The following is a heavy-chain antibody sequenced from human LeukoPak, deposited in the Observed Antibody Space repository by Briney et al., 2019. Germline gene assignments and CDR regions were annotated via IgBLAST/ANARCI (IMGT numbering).Heavy chain of an antibody. CDR3: ARILYYYGSGSYYFDY. Sequence: PSETLSLTCAVYGGSFSGYYWSWVRQAPGKGLEWVANIKQDGSEKYYVDSVKGRFTISRDNAKNSLYLQMNSLRAEDTAVYYCARILYYYGSGSYYFDYWGQGALVTVSS. D-gene: IGHD3-10*01. V-gene: IGHV3-7*01. CDR2: IKQDGSEK. CDR1: GGSFSGYY. J-gene: IGHJ4*02.